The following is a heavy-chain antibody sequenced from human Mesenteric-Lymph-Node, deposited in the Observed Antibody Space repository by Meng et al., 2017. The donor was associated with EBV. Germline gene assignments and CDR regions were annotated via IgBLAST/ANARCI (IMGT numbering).Heavy chain of an antibody. CDR1: GDSVSSNSAA. V-gene: IGHV6-1*01. Sequence: QSGPGRVKPSKTLSLTCDISGDSVSSNSAAWNWIRQSPLRGLEWLGRTYYMSKCYNDYAVSVKSRISINPDTSKNQFSLQLNSVTPEDTAVYYCARATSGFDSWGQGTLVTVSS. CDR2: TYYMSKCYN. J-gene: IGHJ4*02. CDR3: ARATSGFDS. D-gene: IGHD2-2*01.